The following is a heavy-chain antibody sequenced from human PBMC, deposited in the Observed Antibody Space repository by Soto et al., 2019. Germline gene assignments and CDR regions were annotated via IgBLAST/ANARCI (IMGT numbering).Heavy chain of an antibody. V-gene: IGHV6-1*01. CDR3: AGVVWFRGMDV. Sequence: SQNLSLTCDISGYRVSSSSAAWNWIRQSPSRGLEWLGRTYYRSKWIHEYTVSMESRITINPDTTKNQFSLHIYSVTPEDTAVYYCAGVVWFRGMDVWGQGTPVTVSS. CDR2: TYYRSKWIH. D-gene: IGHD3-16*01. CDR1: GYRVSSSSAA. J-gene: IGHJ6*02.